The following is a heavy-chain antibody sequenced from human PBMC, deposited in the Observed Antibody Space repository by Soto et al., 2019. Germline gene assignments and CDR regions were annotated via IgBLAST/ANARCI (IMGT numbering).Heavy chain of an antibody. V-gene: IGHV4-59*01. CDR3: ARDIRGYSRAFDY. CDR2: ICSGGST. CDR1: GGSFSGYY. J-gene: IGHJ4*02. Sequence: ETLSLTCAVYGGSFSGYYWSGIRQPPGKGLEWIGYICSGGSTNYNPSLKSRVTISLDTSRNQFSLKLTSVPAADTAVYYCARDIRGYSRAFDYWGQGMLVTVSS. D-gene: IGHD5-18*01.